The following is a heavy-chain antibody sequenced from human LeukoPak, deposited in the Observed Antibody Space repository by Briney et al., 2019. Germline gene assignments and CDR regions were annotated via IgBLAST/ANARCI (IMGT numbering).Heavy chain of an antibody. J-gene: IGHJ3*02. CDR3: ARAYSSSSGTAFDI. Sequence: SETLSLTCTVSGGSISSYYWSWIRQPAGKGLEWIGRIYTSGSTNYNPSLKGRVTMSVDTSKNQFSLKLSSVTAADTAVYYCARAYSSSSGTAFDIWGQGTMVTVSS. CDR2: IYTSGST. CDR1: GGSISSYY. V-gene: IGHV4-4*07. D-gene: IGHD6-6*01.